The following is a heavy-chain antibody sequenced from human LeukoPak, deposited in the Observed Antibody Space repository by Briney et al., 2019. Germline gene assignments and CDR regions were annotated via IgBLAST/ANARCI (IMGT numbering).Heavy chain of an antibody. CDR2: ISGSGDTT. CDR1: EFTFSSYA. Sequence: PGGSLRLSCAASEFTFSSYAMNWVRQAPGKGLEWVSTISGSGDTTYYADSVKGRFTISRDESKNTVFLQMNSLRADDTAVYYCAKALRAPHRPVYSYYYMDVWGKGTTVTVSS. J-gene: IGHJ6*03. CDR3: AKALRAPHRPVYSYYYMDV. V-gene: IGHV3-23*01.